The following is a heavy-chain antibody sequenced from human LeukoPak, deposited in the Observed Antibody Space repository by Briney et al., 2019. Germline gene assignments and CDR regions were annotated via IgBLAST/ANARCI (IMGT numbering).Heavy chain of an antibody. CDR3: VKITSVTGGDC. V-gene: IGHV3-64D*09. CDR2: ISNNGGSS. J-gene: IGHJ4*02. Sequence: GSLRLSCSASGFTFSAYAMYWVRQAPGKGLEYVSGISNNGGSSFYADSVKGRFTISRDNSKSTLYLQMSSLRAEDTAVYYCVKITSVTGGDCWGQGTRLTVSS. D-gene: IGHD1-1*01. CDR1: GFTFSAYA.